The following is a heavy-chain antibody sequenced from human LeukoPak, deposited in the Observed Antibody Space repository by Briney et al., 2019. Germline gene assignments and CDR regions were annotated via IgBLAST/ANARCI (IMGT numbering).Heavy chain of an antibody. Sequence: ASVKDSCKVSGYTLTELSMHWVRQAPGKGLEWMGWINPNSGGTNYAQKFQGRVTMTRDTSIRTAYLELNRLRSDDTAVYYCARASGYCTSASCPDMDYWGQGTLVTVSS. D-gene: IGHD2-2*01. CDR2: INPNSGGT. CDR1: GYTLTELS. J-gene: IGHJ4*02. CDR3: ARASGYCTSASCPDMDY. V-gene: IGHV1-2*02.